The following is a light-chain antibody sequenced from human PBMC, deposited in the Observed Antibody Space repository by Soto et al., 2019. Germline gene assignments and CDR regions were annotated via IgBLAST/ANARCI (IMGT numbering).Light chain of an antibody. V-gene: IGKV3D-15*01. Sequence: EILMTQSPATLSVSPGERSTLPCRAIQSVSSNLAWHQQRPGQAPRLLIYGASTRATGVPARFSGGGSGTEFTLTITSLQSEDFAVYWCQQYNNWPLTFGPGTRLEIK. CDR3: QQYNNWPLT. CDR2: GAS. J-gene: IGKJ5*01. CDR1: QSVSSN.